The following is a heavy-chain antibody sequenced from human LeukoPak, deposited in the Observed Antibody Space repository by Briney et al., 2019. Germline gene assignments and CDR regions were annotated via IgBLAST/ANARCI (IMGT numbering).Heavy chain of an antibody. CDR2: INPRDGST. D-gene: IGHD4-23*01. J-gene: IGHJ4*02. V-gene: IGHV1-46*02. CDR1: GHTLNNHF. Sequence: ASVTVSCKSSGHTLNNHFIHWVRQAPGPGLEWMGMINPRDGSTRTLQRFQGRVTMTADTSTNTAYMELRSLRFDDTAVYYCAREFGHCYGDNCFYFFDTWGQGFRVTVSS. CDR3: AREFGHCYGDNCFYFFDT.